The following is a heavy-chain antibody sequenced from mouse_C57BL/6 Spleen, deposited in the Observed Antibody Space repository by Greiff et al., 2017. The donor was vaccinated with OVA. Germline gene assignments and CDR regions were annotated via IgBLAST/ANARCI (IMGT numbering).Heavy chain of an antibody. CDR3: ARQPSFAY. Sequence: EVKVVESGGGLVKPGGSLKLSCAASGFTFSDYGMHWVRQAPEKGLEWVAYISSGSSTIYYADTVKGRFTISRDNAKNTLFLQMTSLRSEDTAMYYCARQPSFAYWGQGTLVTVSA. CDR2: ISSGSSTI. J-gene: IGHJ3*01. V-gene: IGHV5-17*01. CDR1: GFTFSDYG.